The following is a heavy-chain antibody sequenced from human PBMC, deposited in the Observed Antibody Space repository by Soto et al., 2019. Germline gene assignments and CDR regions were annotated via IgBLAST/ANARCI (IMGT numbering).Heavy chain of an antibody. CDR1: GYTFTSYG. J-gene: IGHJ1*01. D-gene: IGHD2-15*01. Sequence: QVQLVQSGAEVKKPGASVKVSCKASGYTFTSYGISWVRQAPGQGLEWMGWISAYNGNTNYAQKLQGRVTMTTDTSTSTAYMELRSLRSDDTVVYYCASWGCSGGSCYGGYFQHWGQGTLVTVSS. CDR2: ISAYNGNT. CDR3: ASWGCSGGSCYGGYFQH. V-gene: IGHV1-18*01.